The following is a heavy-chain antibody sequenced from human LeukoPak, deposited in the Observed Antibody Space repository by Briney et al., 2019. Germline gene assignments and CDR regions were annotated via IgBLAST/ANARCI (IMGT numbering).Heavy chain of an antibody. D-gene: IGHD3-9*01. CDR2: IHHRGST. V-gene: IGHV4-34*01. J-gene: IGHJ4*02. CDR3: AGAYYDVLTCYHGLLVY. CDR1: GGSFSGFY. Sequence: PPETLSLTCDVYGGSFSGFYRSWIRPPPGKGLEWIGEIHHRGSTNYNPSLKSRVTISVNTSKTQFPLTWSSLTAAATAVNLFAGAYYDVLTCYHGLLVYSGEGALVSVSS.